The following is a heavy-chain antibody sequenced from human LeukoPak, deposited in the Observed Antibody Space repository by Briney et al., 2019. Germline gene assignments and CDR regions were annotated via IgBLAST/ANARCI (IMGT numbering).Heavy chain of an antibody. V-gene: IGHV4-59*01. CDR2: IHHSGST. CDR3: ARSGDSNDWYFDL. D-gene: IGHD3-10*01. CDR1: GGSMSSYY. Sequence: PSETLSLTCTVSGGSMSSYYWSWVRQPPGKGLEWIGNIHHSGSTNYHSSLKSRVTMSIDTSKNLFSVNLSSVTAADTAVYYCARSGDSNDWYFDLWGRGTLVTVSS. J-gene: IGHJ2*01.